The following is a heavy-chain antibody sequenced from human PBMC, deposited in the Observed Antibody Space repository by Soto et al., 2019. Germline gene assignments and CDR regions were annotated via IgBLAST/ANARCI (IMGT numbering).Heavy chain of an antibody. D-gene: IGHD3-10*01. Sequence: GGSLRLSCAASGFTFSSYAMSWVRQAPGKGLEWVSAISGSGGSTYYADSVKGRFTISRDNSKNTLYLQMNSLRAEDTAVYYCATSIYGSGSYRSPIDYWDQGTLVTVSS. CDR1: GFTFSSYA. CDR3: ATSIYGSGSYRSPIDY. J-gene: IGHJ4*02. CDR2: ISGSGGST. V-gene: IGHV3-23*01.